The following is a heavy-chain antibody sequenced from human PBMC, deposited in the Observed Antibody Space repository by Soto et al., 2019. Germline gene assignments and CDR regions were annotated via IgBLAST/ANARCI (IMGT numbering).Heavy chain of an antibody. CDR3: ARVRYYASGIPGFDY. CDR2: TWFDGTTE. CDR1: GFTFSTYA. Sequence: PGGSLRLSCVASGFTFSTYAMHWVRQAPGKGLEWIAYTWFDGTTEDYADSVKGRFAISRDNSKSTLYLEMNSLRAEDTAVYYCARVRYYASGIPGFDYWGQGTLVTVSS. V-gene: IGHV3-33*01. D-gene: IGHD3-10*01. J-gene: IGHJ4*02.